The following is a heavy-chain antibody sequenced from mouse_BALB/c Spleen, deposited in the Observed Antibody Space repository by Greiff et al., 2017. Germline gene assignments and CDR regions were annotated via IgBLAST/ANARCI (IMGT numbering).Heavy chain of an antibody. CDR3: AREGAPDYYAMDY. CDR2: IWAGGST. Sequence: VHLVESGGGLVQPGGSRKLSCAASGFTFSSFGMHWVRQPPGKGLEWLGVIWAGGSTNYNSALMSRLSISKDNSKSQVFLKMNSLQTDDTAMYYCAREGAPDYYAMDYWGQGTSVTVSS. CDR1: GFTFSSFG. V-gene: IGHV2-9*02. J-gene: IGHJ4*01.